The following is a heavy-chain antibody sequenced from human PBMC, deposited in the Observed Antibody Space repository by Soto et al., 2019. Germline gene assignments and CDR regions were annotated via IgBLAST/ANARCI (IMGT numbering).Heavy chain of an antibody. J-gene: IGHJ6*02. CDR3: ARDYYYGSGSYFVLVDSYGMDV. D-gene: IGHD3-10*01. CDR2: ISYDGSNK. Sequence: SLRLSCAASGFTFSSYAMHWVRQAPGKGLEWVAVISYDGSNKYYADSVKGRFTISRDNSKNTLYLQMNSLRAEDTAVYYCARDYYYGSGSYFVLVDSYGMDVWGQGTTVTVSS. V-gene: IGHV3-30-3*01. CDR1: GFTFSSYA.